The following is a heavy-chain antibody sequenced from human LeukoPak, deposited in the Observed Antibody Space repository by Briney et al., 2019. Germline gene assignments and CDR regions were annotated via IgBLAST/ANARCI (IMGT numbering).Heavy chain of an antibody. CDR1: GFTFSSYA. J-gene: IGHJ4*02. V-gene: IGHV3-23*01. D-gene: IGHD6-19*01. CDR3: VKVSSSSGWYRYFDS. CDR2: ISGSGATT. Sequence: GGSLRLSCAASGFTFSSYAMSWVRQAPGKGLEWVSAISGSGATTYYADSVKGRFTISRDNSKNTLYLQMNSLRAEDTAVYYCVKVSSSSGWYRYFDSWGQGTLVTVSS.